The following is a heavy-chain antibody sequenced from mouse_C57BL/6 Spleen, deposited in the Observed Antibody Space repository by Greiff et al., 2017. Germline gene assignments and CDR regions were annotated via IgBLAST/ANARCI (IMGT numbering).Heavy chain of an antibody. CDR3: ARRPYYDYPWFAY. J-gene: IGHJ3*01. Sequence: QVQLQQPGAELVMPGASVKLSCKASGYTFTSYWMHWVKQRPGQGLEWIGEIDPSDSYTNYNQKFKGKSTLTVDKSSSPAYMQLSSLTSEDSAVYYGARRPYYDYPWFAYWGQGTLVTVSA. CDR2: IDPSDSYT. D-gene: IGHD2-4*01. CDR1: GYTFTSYW. V-gene: IGHV1-69*01.